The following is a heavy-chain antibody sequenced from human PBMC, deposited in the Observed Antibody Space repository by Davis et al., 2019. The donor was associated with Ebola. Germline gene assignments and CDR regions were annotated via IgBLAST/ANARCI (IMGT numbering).Heavy chain of an antibody. D-gene: IGHD3-10*01. CDR2: IYYSGST. Sequence: PSETLSLTCTVPGGSISSSYWSWIRQPPGKGPEWIGNIYYSGSTNYNPSLKSRVTISQDTSKNQFSLRLSSVTAADTAVYYCAYRSGGGPWGQGTLVTVSS. J-gene: IGHJ5*02. CDR1: GGSISSSY. V-gene: IGHV4-59*01. CDR3: AYRSGGGP.